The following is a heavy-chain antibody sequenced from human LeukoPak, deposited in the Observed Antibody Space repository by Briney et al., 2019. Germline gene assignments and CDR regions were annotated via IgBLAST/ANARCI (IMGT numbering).Heavy chain of an antibody. Sequence: GGSLRLSCAASGFTFSSYWMHWVRQTPGTGLVWVSRVSGDGSITAYADSVKGRFTISRDNAKNTLYLQMNSLRAEDTALYYCARGIPNLRGLDVWGQGTTVTVSS. CDR2: VSGDGSIT. CDR1: GFTFSSYW. J-gene: IGHJ6*02. V-gene: IGHV3-74*01. CDR3: ARGIPNLRGLDV.